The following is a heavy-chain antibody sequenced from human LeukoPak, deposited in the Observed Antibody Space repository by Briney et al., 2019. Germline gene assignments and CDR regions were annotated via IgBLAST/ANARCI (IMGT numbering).Heavy chain of an antibody. CDR2: INSDGSNT. V-gene: IGHV3-74*01. Sequence: PGGSLRLSCAASGFTFSSYWMHWVRQAPGKGLVWVSHINSDGSNTRYADSVKGRFTISRDNAKNTLYLQMSSLRAEDTAMYYCAILTGIAAAAWGQGTLVTVSS. J-gene: IGHJ5*02. CDR1: GFTFSSYW. D-gene: IGHD6-13*01. CDR3: AILTGIAAAA.